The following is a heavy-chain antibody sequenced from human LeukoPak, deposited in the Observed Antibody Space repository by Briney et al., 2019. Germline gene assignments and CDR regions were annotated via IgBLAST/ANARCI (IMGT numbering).Heavy chain of an antibody. J-gene: IGHJ5*02. V-gene: IGHV1-18*01. CDR3: AREALGYTQSGIAFDP. CDR2: ISAYNGNT. D-gene: IGHD2-2*02. Sequence: ASVKVSCKASGYTFTSYGISWVRQAPGQGLEWMGWISAYNGNTNYAQKLQGRVTMTTDTSTSTAYMELRSLRSDDTAVYYCAREALGYTQSGIAFDPWGQGTLVTVSS. CDR1: GYTFTSYG.